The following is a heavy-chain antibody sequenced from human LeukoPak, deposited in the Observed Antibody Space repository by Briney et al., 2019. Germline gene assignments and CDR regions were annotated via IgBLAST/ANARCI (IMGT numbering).Heavy chain of an antibody. CDR2: FDPEDGET. CDR1: GYTLTELS. V-gene: IGHV1-24*01. Sequence: ASVKVSCKVSGYTLTELSMHWVRQAPGKGLEWMGGFDPEDGETIYAQKFQGRVTMTEDTSTDTAYMELSRLRSDDTAVYYCARCGDSGTYCLDFWGQGTLVTVSS. D-gene: IGHD3-10*01. J-gene: IGHJ4*02. CDR3: ARCGDSGTYCLDF.